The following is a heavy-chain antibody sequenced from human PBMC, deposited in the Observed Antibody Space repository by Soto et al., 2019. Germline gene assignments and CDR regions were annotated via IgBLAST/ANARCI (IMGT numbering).Heavy chain of an antibody. CDR2: INHSGTI. D-gene: IGHD6-13*01. V-gene: IGHV4-34*01. J-gene: IGHJ4*02. CDR1: GGSFSGYY. CDR3: ARGRWLSKYSTSWSFFDY. Sequence: PSETLSLTCGVYGGSFSGYYWGWIRQPPGNGLEWIGEINHSGTINYNPSLKIRATRSLHPSKPQVSLNLTSVTAADTAVYYCARGRWLSKYSTSWSFFDYWGKGTLVTVSS.